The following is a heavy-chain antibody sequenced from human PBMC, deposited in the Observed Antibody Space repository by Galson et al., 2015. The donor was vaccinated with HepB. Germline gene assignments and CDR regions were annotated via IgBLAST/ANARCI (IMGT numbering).Heavy chain of an antibody. CDR3: AKEPFYDSSGYYSFDY. D-gene: IGHD3-22*01. V-gene: IGHV3-23*01. J-gene: IGHJ4*02. CDR1: GFTFSSYA. CDR2: ISGSGGST. Sequence: SLRLSCAASGFTFSSYAMSWVRQAPGKGLEWVSAISGSGGSTYYADSVKGRFTISRDNSKNTLYLQMNSLRAEDTAVYYCAKEPFYDSSGYYSFDYWGQGTLVTVSS.